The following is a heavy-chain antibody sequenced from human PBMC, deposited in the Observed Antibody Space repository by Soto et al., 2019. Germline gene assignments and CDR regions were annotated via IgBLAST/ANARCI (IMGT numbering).Heavy chain of an antibody. D-gene: IGHD4-4*01. CDR3: ARGIESVTPTGYYYYMDV. Sequence: GASGKVSCKASGYTFTSYDINWVRQATGQGLEWMGWMNPNSGNTGYAQKFQGRVTMTRNTSISTAYMELSSLRSEDTAVYYCARGIESVTPTGYYYYMDVWGKGTTVTVSS. J-gene: IGHJ6*03. V-gene: IGHV1-8*01. CDR2: MNPNSGNT. CDR1: GYTFTSYD.